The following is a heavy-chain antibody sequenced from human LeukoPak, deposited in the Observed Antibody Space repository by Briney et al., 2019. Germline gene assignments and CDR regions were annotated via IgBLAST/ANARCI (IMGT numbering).Heavy chain of an antibody. V-gene: IGHV1-2*02. Sequence: GASVKVSCKASGYTFTGYYMHWVRQAPGQGLEWMGWINPNSGGTNYAQKFQGRVTMTRDTSISTAYMELSRLRSDDTAVYYCARDGGVVMRAFDIWGQGTMVTVSS. J-gene: IGHJ3*02. CDR1: GYTFTGYY. CDR2: INPNSGGT. CDR3: ARDGGVVMRAFDI. D-gene: IGHD2-21*01.